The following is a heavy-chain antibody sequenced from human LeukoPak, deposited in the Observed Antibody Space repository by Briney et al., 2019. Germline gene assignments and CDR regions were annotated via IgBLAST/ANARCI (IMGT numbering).Heavy chain of an antibody. J-gene: IGHJ3*01. D-gene: IGHD6-19*01. CDR1: GFTVSGNF. V-gene: IGHV3-53*01. Sequence: GGSLRLSCAASGFTVSGNFMSWARQTPGKWLEWVSVIYSGGSTYYADSVKGRFPISRDNSKNTLYLQMNSLRAEDTAVYYCARGRGGWYPGNAFDLWGQGTMVTVSS. CDR2: IYSGGST. CDR3: ARGRGGWYPGNAFDL.